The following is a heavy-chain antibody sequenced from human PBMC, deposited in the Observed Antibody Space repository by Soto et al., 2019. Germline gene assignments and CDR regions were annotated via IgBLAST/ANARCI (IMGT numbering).Heavy chain of an antibody. D-gene: IGHD3-22*01. CDR3: ARAMYYYDSSGYADY. Sequence: ASVKVSCKASGYTFTSYGISWVRQAPGQGLEWMGWINAGNGNTKYSQKFQGRVTITRDTSASTAYMELSSLRSEDTAVYYCARAMYYYDSSGYADYWGQGTLVTVSS. CDR2: INAGNGNT. J-gene: IGHJ4*02. V-gene: IGHV1-18*04. CDR1: GYTFTSYG.